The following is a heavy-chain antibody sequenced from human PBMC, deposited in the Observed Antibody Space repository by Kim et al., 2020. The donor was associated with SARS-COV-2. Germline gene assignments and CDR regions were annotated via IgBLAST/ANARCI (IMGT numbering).Heavy chain of an antibody. V-gene: IGHV3-30*02. D-gene: IGHD3-16*01. CDR3: AKVPWPLGTPDGWYFDY. Sequence: VEGRFTISRDKCKNTLYLQMNSLRAEGTAVYYCAKVPWPLGTPDGWYFDYWGQGTLVTVSS. J-gene: IGHJ4*02.